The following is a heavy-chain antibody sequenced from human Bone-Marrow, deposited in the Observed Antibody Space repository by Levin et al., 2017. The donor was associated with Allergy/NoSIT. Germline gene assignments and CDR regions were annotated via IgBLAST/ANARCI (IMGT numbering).Heavy chain of an antibody. CDR2: IYYSGST. J-gene: IGHJ6*03. D-gene: IGHD3-9*01. V-gene: IGHV4-31*03. Sequence: LRLSCTVSGGSISSGGYYWSWIRQHPGKGLEWIGYIYYSGSTYYNPSLKSRVTISVDTSKNQFSLKLSSVTAAYTAVYYCARTAQILTGYCKGASYYYYYYMDVWGKGTTVTVSS. CDR3: ARTAQILTGYCKGASYYYYYYMDV. CDR1: GGSISSGGYY.